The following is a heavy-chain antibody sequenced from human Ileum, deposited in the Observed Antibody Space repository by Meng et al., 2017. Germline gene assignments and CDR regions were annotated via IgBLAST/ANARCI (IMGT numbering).Heavy chain of an antibody. D-gene: IGHD4/OR15-4a*01. Sequence: SETLSLTCTVSGGSISSTIYHWDWIRQPPGKGLEWIGSIYYSGTAYYNPSLKSRVTVSVDTSKNQFSLKVSSVTAADTAVYYCVSDRGHGASDNWGQGTLVTVSS. J-gene: IGHJ4*02. CDR2: IYYSGTA. CDR1: GGSISSTIYH. CDR3: VSDRGHGASDN. V-gene: IGHV4-39*07.